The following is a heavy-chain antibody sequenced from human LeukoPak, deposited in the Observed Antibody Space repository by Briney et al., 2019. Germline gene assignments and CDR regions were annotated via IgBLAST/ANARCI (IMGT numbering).Heavy chain of an antibody. J-gene: IGHJ4*02. Sequence: GASVKVSCKVSGYSLTELSMHWVRQAPGKGLEWMGGFDPEDGETIYAQKFQGRVTMTEDTSTNTAYMELSSLRSEDTAVYYCATDIVSQVGRDYWGQGTLVSVSS. CDR2: FDPEDGET. V-gene: IGHV1-24*01. CDR1: GYSLTELS. D-gene: IGHD2-15*01. CDR3: ATDIVSQVGRDY.